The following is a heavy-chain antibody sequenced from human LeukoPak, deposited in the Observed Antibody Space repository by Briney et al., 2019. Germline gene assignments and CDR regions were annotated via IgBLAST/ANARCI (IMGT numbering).Heavy chain of an antibody. J-gene: IGHJ4*02. CDR2: INHSGST. CDR1: GGSFSGYY. CDR3: ARRKKWLSCVDY. Sequence: SETLSLTCAVYGGSFSGYYWSWIRQPPGKGLGWIGEINHSGSTNYNPSLKSRVTISVDTSKNQFSLKLSSVTAADTAVYYCARRKKWLSCVDYWGQGTLVTVSS. D-gene: IGHD3-22*01. V-gene: IGHV4-34*01.